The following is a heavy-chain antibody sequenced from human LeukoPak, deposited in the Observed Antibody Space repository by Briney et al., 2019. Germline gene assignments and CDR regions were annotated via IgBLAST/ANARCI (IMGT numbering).Heavy chain of an antibody. CDR3: AREPRVNMYYFDY. J-gene: IGHJ4*02. D-gene: IGHD1/OR15-1a*01. Sequence: GASVKVSCKASGYTFTSYYMHWVRQAPGQGLEWMGIIDPSGGSTSYAQKFQGRVTVTRDTSTSTVYMELSSLRSEDTAVYYCAREPRVNMYYFDYWGQGTLVTVSS. CDR1: GYTFTSYY. CDR2: IDPSGGST. V-gene: IGHV1-46*01.